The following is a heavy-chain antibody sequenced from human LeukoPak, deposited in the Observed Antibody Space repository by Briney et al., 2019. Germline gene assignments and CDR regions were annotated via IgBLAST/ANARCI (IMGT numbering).Heavy chain of an antibody. Sequence: GGSLRLSCAASGFTFSSYGMHWVRQAPGKGLEWVAVIWYDGSNKYYADSVKGRFTISRDNSKNTLYLQMNSLRAEDTAVYYCARETYYDSSLPSRYFDYWGQGTLVTVSS. D-gene: IGHD3-22*01. CDR1: GFTFSSYG. CDR2: IWYDGSNK. CDR3: ARETYYDSSLPSRYFDY. J-gene: IGHJ4*02. V-gene: IGHV3-33*01.